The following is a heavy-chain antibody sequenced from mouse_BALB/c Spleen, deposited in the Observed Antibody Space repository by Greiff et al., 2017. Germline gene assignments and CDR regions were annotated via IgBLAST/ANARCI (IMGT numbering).Heavy chain of an antibody. J-gene: IGHJ4*01. CDR1: GFSLTSYG. Sequence: VKLQESGPGLVAPSQSLSITCTVSGFSLTSYGVHWVRQPPGKGLEWLGVIWAGGSTNYNSALMSRLSISKDNSKSQVFLKMNSLQTDDTAMYYCARVGNYVAMDYWGQGTSVTVSS. V-gene: IGHV2-9*02. CDR2: IWAGGST. CDR3: ARVGNYVAMDY. D-gene: IGHD2-1*01.